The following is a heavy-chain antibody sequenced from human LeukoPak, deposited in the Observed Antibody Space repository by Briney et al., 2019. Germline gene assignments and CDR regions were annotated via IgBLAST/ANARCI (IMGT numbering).Heavy chain of an antibody. Sequence: ASVKVSCKASGFTFHTSATQWVRQARGQRLEWIGWIVLGSGNTVYSHKFHDRVIITRDMSTSTVYMELDSLGSEDTAVYHCAAQRGASLHDFWSTRLFDPWGQGTLVTVSS. CDR1: GFTFHTSA. J-gene: IGHJ5*02. CDR2: IVLGSGNT. D-gene: IGHD3-3*01. V-gene: IGHV1-58*02. CDR3: AAQRGASLHDFWSTRLFDP.